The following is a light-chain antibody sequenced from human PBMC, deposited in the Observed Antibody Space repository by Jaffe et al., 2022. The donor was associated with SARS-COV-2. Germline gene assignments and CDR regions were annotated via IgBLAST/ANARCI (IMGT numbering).Light chain of an antibody. J-gene: IGLJ1*01. CDR2: DVN. CDR1: SSDVGGYNY. CDR3: SSQSSSSTLYV. V-gene: IGLV2-14*03. Sequence: QSALTQPASVSGSPGQSITISCTGTSSDVGGYNYVSWYQHHPGKAPKLMIYDVNIRPSGVSNRFSGSKSGNTASLTISGLQAEDEADYYCSSQSSSSTLYVFGTGTKVTVL.